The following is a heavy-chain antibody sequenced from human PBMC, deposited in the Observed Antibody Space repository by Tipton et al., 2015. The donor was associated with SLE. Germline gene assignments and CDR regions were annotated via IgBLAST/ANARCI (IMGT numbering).Heavy chain of an antibody. CDR2: IKQDGSEK. V-gene: IGHV3-7*01. J-gene: IGHJ2*01. Sequence: SLRLSCAASGFTFSSYWMSWVRQAPGKGLEWVANIKQDGSEKYYVDSVKGRFTISRDNAKNSLYLQMNSLRAEDTAVYYCARDANKDNWGSWWYFDLWGRGTLVTVSS. CDR1: GFTFSSYW. D-gene: IGHD7-27*01. CDR3: ARDANKDNWGSWWYFDL.